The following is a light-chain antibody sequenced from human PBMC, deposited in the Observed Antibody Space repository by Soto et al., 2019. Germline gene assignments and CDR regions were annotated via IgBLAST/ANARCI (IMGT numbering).Light chain of an antibody. CDR1: SSDVGTYKL. Sequence: QSALTQPASVSGSPGQSITISCTGTSSDVGTYKLVSWYQHHPGRAPKLMIYEDTKRPSGVSSRFSGSKSGNTASLTISGLQAEDEADYFCCSYAGSSTWVFGSGTKLTVL. V-gene: IGLV2-23*01. CDR2: EDT. J-gene: IGLJ3*02. CDR3: CSYAGSSTWV.